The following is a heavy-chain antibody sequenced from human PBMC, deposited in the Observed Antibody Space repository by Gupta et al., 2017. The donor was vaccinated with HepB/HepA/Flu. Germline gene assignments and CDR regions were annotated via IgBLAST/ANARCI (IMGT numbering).Heavy chain of an antibody. J-gene: IGHJ4*02. Sequence: QVQLVESGGGVVQPGRSVSRSCQRSGFILVAYGIHWVRQAPGKGLGWVAHTWYDGSNQHYADSVKGRFTISRDNSKNTLYLQMNRLRVEDTAVYYCARDGADGYTIRSFDNWGQGTLVTVSS. V-gene: IGHV3-33*01. CDR2: TWYDGSNQ. CDR1: GFILVAYG. CDR3: ARDGADGYTIRSFDN. D-gene: IGHD5-24*01.